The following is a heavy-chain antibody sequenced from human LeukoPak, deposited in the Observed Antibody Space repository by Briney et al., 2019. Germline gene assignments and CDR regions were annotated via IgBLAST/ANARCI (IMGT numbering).Heavy chain of an antibody. D-gene: IGHD5-18*01. CDR2: INNDGSIT. CDR1: GFTFSSYW. CDR3: ARGGYSYGYAANAFDI. Sequence: GGSLRLSCAASGFTFSSYWMHWVRQDPGKGLVWVSHINNDGSITYYADSVKGRFTISRDNSKNTLYLQMNSLRAEDTAVYYCARGGYSYGYAANAFDIWGQGTMVTVSS. V-gene: IGHV3-74*01. J-gene: IGHJ3*02.